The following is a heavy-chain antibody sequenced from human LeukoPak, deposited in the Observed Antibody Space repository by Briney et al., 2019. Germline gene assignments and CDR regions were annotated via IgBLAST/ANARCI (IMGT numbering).Heavy chain of an antibody. Sequence: GGSVKVSCKGSGYTFNNYAMNWVRQAAGKGREGMGWINTHTGNPTYAQGFTGRFVFSLDTSVSTTYLQISNLKAENTAVYYCARGIAVAGIGTGYYFDYWGQGTLVTVSS. J-gene: IGHJ4*02. D-gene: IGHD6-19*01. CDR1: GYTFNNYA. CDR2: INTHTGNP. V-gene: IGHV7-4-1*02. CDR3: ARGIAVAGIGTGYYFDY.